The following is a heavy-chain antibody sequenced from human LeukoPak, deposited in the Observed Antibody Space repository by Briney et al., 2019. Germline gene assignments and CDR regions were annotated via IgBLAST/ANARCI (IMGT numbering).Heavy chain of an antibody. J-gene: IGHJ4*02. CDR3: VRGGYGYPFDF. V-gene: IGHV3-7*04. CDR1: GFTFSNYW. Sequence: PGGSLRLSCAGTGFTFSNYWMTWVRQPPGKGLESVANIKQDGSEKYYVDSVKGRFTVSRDNAKNSLYLRMNSLRVDDTAVYYCVRGGYGYPFDFWGQGTLVTVSS. D-gene: IGHD5-18*01. CDR2: IKQDGSEK.